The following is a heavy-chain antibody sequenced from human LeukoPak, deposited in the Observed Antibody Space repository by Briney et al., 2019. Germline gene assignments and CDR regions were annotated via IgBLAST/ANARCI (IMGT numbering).Heavy chain of an antibody. D-gene: IGHD1-1*01. V-gene: IGHV3-23*01. J-gene: IGHJ4*02. CDR3: ATLRKSLWIPEFDF. CDR1: GFTFSSYA. CDR2: ISGSGDNM. Sequence: GGSLRLSCAASGFTFSSYAMTWVRQAPGKGLEWVSSISGSGDNMDYADSVKGRFTISRDNSENTLYLQMNSLRAEDTAVYYCATLRKSLWIPEFDFWGQGTLVTVSS.